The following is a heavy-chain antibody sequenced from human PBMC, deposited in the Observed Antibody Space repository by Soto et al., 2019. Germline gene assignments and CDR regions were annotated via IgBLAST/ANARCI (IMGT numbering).Heavy chain of an antibody. J-gene: IGHJ4*02. CDR3: ARGGSGSFPDY. CDR1: GFTFSDYY. Sequence: QVQLVESGGDLVKPGGSLRLSCVASGFTFSDYYMSWIRQAPGKGLEWVSYISSTSKSSKTNYADSVKGRFTISRXNAKNSFYLQMNSLRAEDTAVYYCARGGSGSFPDYWGQGTLVTVSS. D-gene: IGHD3-10*01. CDR2: ISSTSKSSKT. V-gene: IGHV3-11*05.